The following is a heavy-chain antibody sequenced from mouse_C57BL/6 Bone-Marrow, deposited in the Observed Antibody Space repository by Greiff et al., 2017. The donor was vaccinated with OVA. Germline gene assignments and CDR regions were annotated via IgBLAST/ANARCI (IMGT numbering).Heavy chain of an antibody. J-gene: IGHJ4*01. CDR2: IDPEDGET. CDR1: GFNIKDYY. Sequence: EVQLQQSGAELVKPGASVKLSCTASGFNIKDYYMHWVKQRTEQGLEWIGRIDPEDGETKYAPKFPGKATITADTSSNTAYLQLSSLTSEDTAVYYCASPYPFYYSRAMDYWGQGTSVTVSS. CDR3: ASPYPFYYSRAMDY. D-gene: IGHD1-1*01. V-gene: IGHV14-2*01.